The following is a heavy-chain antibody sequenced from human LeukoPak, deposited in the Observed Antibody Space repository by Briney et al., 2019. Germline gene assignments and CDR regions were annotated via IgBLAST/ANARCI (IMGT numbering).Heavy chain of an antibody. V-gene: IGHV3-23*01. J-gene: IGHJ4*02. CDR3: AKRGSSGWPREYYFDY. D-gene: IGHD6-19*01. CDR2: ISGSGGST. CDR1: GFTFSSYA. Sequence: GGSLRLSCAASGFTFSSYAMGWVRQAPGKGLEWVSAISGSGGSTYYADSVKGRFTISRDNSKNTLYLQMNSLRAEDTAVYYCAKRGSSGWPREYYFDYWGQGTLVTVSS.